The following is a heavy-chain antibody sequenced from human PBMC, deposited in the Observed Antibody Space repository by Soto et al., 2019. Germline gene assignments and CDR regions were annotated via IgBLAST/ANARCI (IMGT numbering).Heavy chain of an antibody. Sequence: QVQLVESGGGVVQPGRSLRLSCAASGFTFSSYAMHWVRQAPGKGLEWVAVISYDGSNKYYADSVKGRFTISRDNSKNTLYLQMNSLRAEDTAVYYCARSLMTTVTDFDYWGQGTLVTVSS. CDR2: ISYDGSNK. V-gene: IGHV3-30-3*01. J-gene: IGHJ4*02. CDR1: GFTFSSYA. D-gene: IGHD4-17*01. CDR3: ARSLMTTVTDFDY.